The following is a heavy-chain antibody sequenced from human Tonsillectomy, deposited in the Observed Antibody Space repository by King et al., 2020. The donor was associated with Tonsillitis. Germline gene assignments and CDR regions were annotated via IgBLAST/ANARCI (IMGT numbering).Heavy chain of an antibody. Sequence: QLQESGPGLVKPSETLSLTCTVSGGSISSYYWSWIRQPPGKGLEWIGDIYYRGSTNYNPSLKRRVTISVDTSKNQFSLKLSSVTAADTAVYYCARAYSSSWYYFDYWGQGTLVTVSS. V-gene: IGHV4-59*01. CDR3: ARAYSSSWYYFDY. CDR1: GGSISSYY. D-gene: IGHD6-13*01. J-gene: IGHJ4*02. CDR2: IYYRGST.